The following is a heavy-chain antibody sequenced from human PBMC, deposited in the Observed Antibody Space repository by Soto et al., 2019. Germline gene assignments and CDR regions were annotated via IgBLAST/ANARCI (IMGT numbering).Heavy chain of an antibody. J-gene: IGHJ6*03. CDR2: INPNSGGT. CDR3: ARQVIAAAGLGGYYYYMDV. V-gene: IGHV1-2*04. D-gene: IGHD6-13*01. Sequence: GASVKVSCKASGYTFTGYYMHRVRQAPGQGLEWMGWINPNSGGTNYAQKFQGWVTMTRDTSISTAYMELSRLRSDDTAVYYCARQVIAAAGLGGYYYYMDVWGEGTTVTVSS. CDR1: GYTFTGYY.